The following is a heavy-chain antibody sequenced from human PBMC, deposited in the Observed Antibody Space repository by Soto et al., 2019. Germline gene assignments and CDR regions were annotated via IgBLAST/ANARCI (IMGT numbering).Heavy chain of an antibody. J-gene: IGHJ4*02. V-gene: IGHV2-5*02. Sequence: QITLKESGPTLVKPTQTLTLTCTFSGFSLSTSGVGVGWIRQPPGKALEWLALIYWDDDKRYSPSLKSRLTIPQDTSKNQVVLTMTNMDPVDTATYYCAHGGLPGGGFDSWGQGTLVTVSS. CDR3: AHGGLPGGGFDS. D-gene: IGHD2-21*02. CDR2: IYWDDDK. CDR1: GFSLSTSGVG.